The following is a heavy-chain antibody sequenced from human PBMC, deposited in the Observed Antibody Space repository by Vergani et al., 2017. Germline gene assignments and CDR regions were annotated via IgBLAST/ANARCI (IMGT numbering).Heavy chain of an antibody. CDR2: FDPEDGET. D-gene: IGHD3-10*01. Sequence: QVQLVQSGAEVKKPGASVKVSCKVSGYTLTELSMHWVRQAPGKGLEWMGGFDPEDGETIYAQKFQGRVTMTEDTSTDTAYMELCSLRSEDTAVCYCATRSNIVRGVIYAFDIWGQGTMVTVSS. V-gene: IGHV1-24*01. CDR1: GYTLTELS. CDR3: ATRSNIVRGVIYAFDI. J-gene: IGHJ3*02.